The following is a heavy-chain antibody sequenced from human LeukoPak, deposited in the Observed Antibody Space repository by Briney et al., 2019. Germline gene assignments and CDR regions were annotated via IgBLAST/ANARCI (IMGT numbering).Heavy chain of an antibody. J-gene: IGHJ4*02. CDR3: ARNGYSSNWSFDY. Sequence: GRSLRLSCAASGFTFSSYGMHRVRQAPGKGLEWVAVISYDGSNKYYADSVKGRFTISRDNSKNTLYLQMNSLRAEDTAVYYCARNGYSSNWSFDYWGQGTLVTVSS. V-gene: IGHV3-30*03. CDR1: GFTFSSYG. CDR2: ISYDGSNK. D-gene: IGHD6-13*01.